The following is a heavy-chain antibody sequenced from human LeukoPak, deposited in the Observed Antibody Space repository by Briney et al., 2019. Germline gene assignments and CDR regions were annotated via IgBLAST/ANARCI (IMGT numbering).Heavy chain of an antibody. CDR1: GYTFTSYG. CDR2: INPNSGGT. CDR3: ARGLTITSDILTGYQN. Sequence: ASVKVSCKASGYTFTSYGISWVRQAPGQGLEWMGWINPNSGGTNYAQKFQGRVTMTRDTSISTAYMELSRLRSDDTAVYYCARGLTITSDILTGYQNWGQGTLVTVSS. V-gene: IGHV1-2*02. D-gene: IGHD3-9*01. J-gene: IGHJ4*02.